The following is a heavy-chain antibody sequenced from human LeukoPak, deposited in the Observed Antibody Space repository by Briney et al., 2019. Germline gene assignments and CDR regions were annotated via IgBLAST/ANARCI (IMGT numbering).Heavy chain of an antibody. D-gene: IGHD3-16*02. V-gene: IGHV1-8*01. CDR1: GYTFTSYD. J-gene: IGHJ4*02. CDR2: MNPNSGNT. Sequence: ASVKVSCKAPGYTFTSYDINWVRQATGQGLEWMGWMNPNSGNTGYAQKFQGRVTMTTNTSISTAYMELSSLRSEDTAVYYCARGPSVGITFGGVIVTDFDYWGQGTLVTVSS. CDR3: ARGPSVGITFGGVIVTDFDY.